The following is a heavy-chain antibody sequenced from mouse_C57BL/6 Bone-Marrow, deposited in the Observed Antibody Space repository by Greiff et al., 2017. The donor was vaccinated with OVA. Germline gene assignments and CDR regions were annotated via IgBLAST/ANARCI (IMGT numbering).Heavy chain of an antibody. J-gene: IGHJ1*03. Sequence: EVQRLESGAGLVKPGGSLKLSCAASGFTFSSYAMSWVRQTPEKRLEWVATISHGGSYTYYPDNVKGRFTIAKDNAKNNLYLQRSHRKSEETAMYYCARGRLGRYFDVWGTGTTVTVAS. CDR1: GFTFSSYA. CDR2: ISHGGSYT. D-gene: IGHD4-1*01. CDR3: ARGRLGRYFDV. V-gene: IGHV5-4*01.